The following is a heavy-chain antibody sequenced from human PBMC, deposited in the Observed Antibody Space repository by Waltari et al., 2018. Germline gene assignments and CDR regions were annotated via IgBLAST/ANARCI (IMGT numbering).Heavy chain of an antibody. V-gene: IGHV1-2*06. Sequence: QVQLVQSGAEGKKPGASVQVSCKASGYTFTGSYMHWARQAPGQGLAWMGRINPNSGGTNYAQKFQGRVTMTRDTSISTAYMELSRLRSDDTAVYCCARGGSYWEKFDYWGQGTLVTVSS. CDR2: INPNSGGT. J-gene: IGHJ4*02. CDR3: ARGGSYWEKFDY. D-gene: IGHD1-26*01. CDR1: GYTFTGSY.